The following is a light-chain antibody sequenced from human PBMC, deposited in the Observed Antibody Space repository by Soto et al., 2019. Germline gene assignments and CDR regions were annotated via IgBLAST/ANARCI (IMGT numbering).Light chain of an antibody. J-gene: IGKJ5*01. Sequence: DIQMTQSPSSLSASVGDRVTITCRASQGIGNDLAWYQQKPGTVPKLLIYSASTLQSGVPSRFSGSGSGTDFTLTISSLQPEDVATYYCQKYNNVPATFGQGTRLEIK. CDR2: SAS. V-gene: IGKV1-27*01. CDR1: QGIGND. CDR3: QKYNNVPAT.